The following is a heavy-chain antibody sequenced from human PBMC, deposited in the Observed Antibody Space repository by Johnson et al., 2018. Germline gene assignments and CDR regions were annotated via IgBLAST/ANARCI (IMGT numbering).Heavy chain of an antibody. CDR2: INPDDGRT. J-gene: IGHJ3*02. CDR3: GRERLLWFGGGDEAFDI. D-gene: IGHD3-10*01. CDR1: GYSFTSYQ. V-gene: IGHV1-46*01. Sequence: QVQLVQSGAEVQKPGASVKVSCKASGYSFTSYQIHWVRQAPGQGLEWVGVINPDDGRTKYAREFQGRVTMTRDTSTSTVSMELSSLRSEDTAVYYCGRERLLWFGGGDEAFDIRGRVTMVTVAS.